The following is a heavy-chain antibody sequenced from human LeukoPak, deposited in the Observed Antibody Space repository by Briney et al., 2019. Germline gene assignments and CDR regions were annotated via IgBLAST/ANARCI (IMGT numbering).Heavy chain of an antibody. CDR2: INPNSGGT. Sequence: GAPVKLSCKTSGYTFTSYYIHWVRQAPGQRLECLRWINPNSGGTNYAQKFQGRVTMTRDTSISTAYMELSSLRSDDTAVYYCARSPSGQLDYWGRGTLVTVSS. CDR1: GYTFTSYY. D-gene: IGHD3-10*01. CDR3: ARSPSGQLDY. V-gene: IGHV1-2*02. J-gene: IGHJ4*02.